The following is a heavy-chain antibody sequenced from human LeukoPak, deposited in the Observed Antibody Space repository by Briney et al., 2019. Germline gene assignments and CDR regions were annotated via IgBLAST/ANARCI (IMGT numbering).Heavy chain of an antibody. CDR3: ARKRRGYSGYDRGLDFDY. D-gene: IGHD5-12*01. V-gene: IGHV4-34*01. Sequence: NASETLSLTCAVYGGSFSGYYWSWIRQPPGKELEWIGEINHSGSTNYNPSLKSRVTISVDTSKNQFSLKLSSVTAADTAVYYCARKRRGYSGYDRGLDFDYWGQGTLVTVSS. CDR1: GGSFSGYY. J-gene: IGHJ4*02. CDR2: INHSGST.